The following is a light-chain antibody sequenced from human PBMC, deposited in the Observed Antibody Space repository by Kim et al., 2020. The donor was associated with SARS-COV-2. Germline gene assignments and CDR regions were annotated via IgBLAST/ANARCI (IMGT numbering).Light chain of an antibody. Sequence: LSPGERATLSCRASQSVSSYLVWYQQQPGQAPRLLIYDASNRATGIPARFSGSGSGTDFTLTISSLESEDFAVYYCQQRSNWPLTFGGGTKVDIK. CDR3: QQRSNWPLT. V-gene: IGKV3-11*01. CDR1: QSVSSY. CDR2: DAS. J-gene: IGKJ4*01.